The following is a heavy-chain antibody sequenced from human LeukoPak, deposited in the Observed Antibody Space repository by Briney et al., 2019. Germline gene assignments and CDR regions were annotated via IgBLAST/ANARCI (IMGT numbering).Heavy chain of an antibody. Sequence: SETLSLTCTVSGGSISSGGYYWSWIRQHPGKGLEWIGYIYYSGSTYYNPSLKSRVTISVDTSKNQFSLKLSSVTAADMAVYYCARARVVRGVIDYYYYGMDVWGQGTTVTVSS. V-gene: IGHV4-31*03. CDR1: GGSISSGGYY. J-gene: IGHJ6*02. CDR2: IYYSGST. CDR3: ARARVVRGVIDYYYYGMDV. D-gene: IGHD3-10*01.